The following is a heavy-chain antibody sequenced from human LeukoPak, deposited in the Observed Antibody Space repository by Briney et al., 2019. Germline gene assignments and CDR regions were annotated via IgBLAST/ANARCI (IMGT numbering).Heavy chain of an antibody. D-gene: IGHD2-2*01. CDR3: TRNLGYCSSTSCYAFDY. CDR2: IRSKANSYAT. CDR1: GVTFSGSA. Sequence: PGGSLRLSCAASGVTFSGSAMHWVRQASGKRLEWVGRIRSKANSYATAYAASVKGRFTISRDDSKNTAYLQMNSLKTEDTAVYYCTRNLGYCSSTSCYAFDYWGQGTLVTVSS. V-gene: IGHV3-73*01. J-gene: IGHJ4*02.